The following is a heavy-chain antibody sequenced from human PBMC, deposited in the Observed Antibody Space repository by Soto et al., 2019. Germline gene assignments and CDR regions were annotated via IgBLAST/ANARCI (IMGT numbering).Heavy chain of an antibody. Sequence: SETLSLTCAVYGGSFSGYYWSWIRQPPGKGLEWIREINHSGSTNYNPSLKSRVTISVDTSKNQFSLKLSSVTAADTAVYYCARGQYSYGYGARYYYYGMDVWGQGTTVTVSS. CDR1: GGSFSGYY. J-gene: IGHJ6*02. V-gene: IGHV4-34*01. D-gene: IGHD5-18*01. CDR2: INHSGST. CDR3: ARGQYSYGYGARYYYYGMDV.